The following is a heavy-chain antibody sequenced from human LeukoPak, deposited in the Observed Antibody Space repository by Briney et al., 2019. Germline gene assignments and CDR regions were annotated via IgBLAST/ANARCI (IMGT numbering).Heavy chain of an antibody. Sequence: SETLSLTCTVSGGSVRSGSYYWTWIRQSQEKGLEWIGNIYHTRATDYNPSLTSRVTISVDTSKNQFSLKLSSVTAADTAVYYCARAMAYCGGDCYSSRSNFDYWGQGTLVTVSS. CDR2: IYHTRAT. CDR1: GGSVRSGSYY. D-gene: IGHD2-21*02. V-gene: IGHV4-61*01. CDR3: ARAMAYCGGDCYSSRSNFDY. J-gene: IGHJ4*02.